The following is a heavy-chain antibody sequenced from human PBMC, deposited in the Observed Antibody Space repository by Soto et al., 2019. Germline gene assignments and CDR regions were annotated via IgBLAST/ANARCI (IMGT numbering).Heavy chain of an antibody. CDR2: ISYDGSNK. CDR3: AKAVDSSYSSSSETPSC. Sequence: GGSLRLSCAASGFTFSSYGMHWVRQAPGEGLEWVAVISYDGSNKYYADSVKGRFTISRDNSKNTLYLQMNSLRAEDTAVYYCAKAVDSSYSSSSETPSCWGQGTLVTVSS. J-gene: IGHJ4*02. V-gene: IGHV3-30*18. D-gene: IGHD6-6*01. CDR1: GFTFSSYG.